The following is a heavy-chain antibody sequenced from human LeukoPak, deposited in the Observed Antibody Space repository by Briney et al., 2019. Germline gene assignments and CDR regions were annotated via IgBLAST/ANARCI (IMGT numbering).Heavy chain of an antibody. CDR2: IYYSGST. CDR3: ARDSRHTQDAFDT. D-gene: IGHD2-2*02. J-gene: IGHJ3*02. CDR1: GGSISSGGYY. Sequence: SETLSLTCTVSGGSISSGGYYWSWIRQHPGKGLEWIGYIYYSGSTYYNPSLKSRVTISVDTSKNQFSLKLSSVTAADTAVYYCARDSRHTQDAFDTWGQGTMVTVSS. V-gene: IGHV4-31*03.